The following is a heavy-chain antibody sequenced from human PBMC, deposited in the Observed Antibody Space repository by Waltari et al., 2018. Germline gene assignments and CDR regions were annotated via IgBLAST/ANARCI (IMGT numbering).Heavy chain of an antibody. CDR1: GFTFSSYA. CDR3: AKGGRGVVVVAATVFDY. D-gene: IGHD2-15*01. CDR2: ISYDGSNK. J-gene: IGHJ4*02. V-gene: IGHV3-30*07. Sequence: QVQLVESGGGVVQPGRSLRLSCAASGFTFSSYAMHWVRQAPGKGLEWVAVISYDGSNKYYADSVKGRFTISRDNSKNTLYLQMNSLRAEDTAVYYCAKGGRGVVVVAATVFDYWGQGTLVTVSS.